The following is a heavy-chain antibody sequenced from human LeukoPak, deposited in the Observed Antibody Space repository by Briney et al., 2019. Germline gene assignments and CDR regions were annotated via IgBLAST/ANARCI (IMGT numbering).Heavy chain of an antibody. J-gene: IGHJ4*02. V-gene: IGHV3-66*01. CDR2: IYSGGST. CDR1: GFTFSSYS. D-gene: IGHD2-15*01. CDR3: ARTITIATYYFDY. Sequence: GGSLRLSCAASGFTFSSYSMNWVRQAPGKGLEWVSVIYSGGSTYYAGSVKGRFTISRDNSKNTLYLQMNSLRAGDSAIYYCARTITIATYYFDYWGQGTLVTVSS.